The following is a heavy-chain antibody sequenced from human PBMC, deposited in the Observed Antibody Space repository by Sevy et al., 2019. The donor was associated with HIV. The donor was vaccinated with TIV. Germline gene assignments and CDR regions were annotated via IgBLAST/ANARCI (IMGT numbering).Heavy chain of an antibody. J-gene: IGHJ4*02. V-gene: IGHV3-9*01. CDR1: GFSFNDYA. Sequence: GGSLRISCATSGFSFNDYAMHWVRQAPGKGLEWVSGINWDGSEKDYADSGEGRFSISRNNNKKSLYLQMSSLRREDTALYFCARGGFYFGSEDYYGKAGYDSWGPGTVVTVSS. D-gene: IGHD3-10*01. CDR3: ARGGFYFGSEDYYGKAGYDS. CDR2: INWDGSEK.